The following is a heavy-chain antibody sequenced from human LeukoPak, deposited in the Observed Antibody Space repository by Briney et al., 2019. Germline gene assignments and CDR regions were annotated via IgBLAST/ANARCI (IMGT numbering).Heavy chain of an antibody. CDR3: ARSQYYYDSSGYRDPFHFDY. V-gene: IGHV1-2*02. J-gene: IGHJ4*02. Sequence: GASVKVSCKASGYTFTGYYMHWVRQAPGQGLEWMGWINPNSGGTNYAQKFQGRVTMTRDTSVSTAYMELSRLRSDDTAVYYCARSQYYYDSSGYRDPFHFDYWGQGTLVTVSS. CDR2: INPNSGGT. D-gene: IGHD3-22*01. CDR1: GYTFTGYY.